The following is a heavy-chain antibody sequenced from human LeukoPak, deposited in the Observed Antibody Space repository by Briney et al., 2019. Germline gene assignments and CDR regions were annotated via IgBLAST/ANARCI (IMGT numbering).Heavy chain of an antibody. Sequence: GASVKVSCKASGGTFSSYAISWVRQAPGQGLEWMGRIIPIFGIANYAQKFQGRATITADKSTSTAYMELSSLRSEDAAVYYCARDRTGMGGDYYYGMDVWGQGTTVTVSS. CDR2: IIPIFGIA. CDR1: GGTFSSYA. J-gene: IGHJ6*02. D-gene: IGHD1-1*01. CDR3: ARDRTGMGGDYYYGMDV. V-gene: IGHV1-69*04.